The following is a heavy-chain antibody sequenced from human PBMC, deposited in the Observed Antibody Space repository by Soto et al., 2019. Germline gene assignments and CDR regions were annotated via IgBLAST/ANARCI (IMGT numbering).Heavy chain of an antibody. Sequence: GGSLRLSCAASRFTFSSYAMSWVRQAPGKGLEWVSGISGTGGSTYYADSVKGRFTISRDNSKNTLYLQMNSLRAEDTAVYYCAKDPWTGYTSFDYWGQGTLVTVS. V-gene: IGHV3-23*01. CDR3: AKDPWTGYTSFDY. J-gene: IGHJ4*02. CDR1: RFTFSSYA. CDR2: ISGTGGST. D-gene: IGHD3-9*01.